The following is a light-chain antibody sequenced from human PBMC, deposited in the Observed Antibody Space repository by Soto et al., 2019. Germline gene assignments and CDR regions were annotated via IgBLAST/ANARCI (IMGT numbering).Light chain of an antibody. CDR2: EVS. J-gene: IGLJ2*01. Sequence: QSALTQPPSASGSPGQSVTISCTGTSSDVGGYNYVSWYQQHPGKAPKLMIFEVSRRPSGVPDRFSGSKSGTTASLTVSGLQAEDEADYYCSSYAGRNNVVFGGGTKLTV. CDR1: SSDVGGYNY. CDR3: SSYAGRNNVV. V-gene: IGLV2-8*01.